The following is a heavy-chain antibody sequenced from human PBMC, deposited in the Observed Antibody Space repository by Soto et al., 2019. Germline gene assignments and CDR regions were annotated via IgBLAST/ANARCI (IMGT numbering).Heavy chain of an antibody. CDR3: ARGPTGIDAFDI. D-gene: IGHD1-1*01. Sequence: PGGSLRLSCAASGFTFSTYSMNWVRQAPGKGLEWVSSISSSSSYIYYADSVKGRFTISRDNSKNTLYLQMNSLRAEDTAVYYCARGPTGIDAFDIWGQGTMVTVSS. J-gene: IGHJ3*02. CDR1: GFTFSTYS. CDR2: ISSSSSYI. V-gene: IGHV3-21*01.